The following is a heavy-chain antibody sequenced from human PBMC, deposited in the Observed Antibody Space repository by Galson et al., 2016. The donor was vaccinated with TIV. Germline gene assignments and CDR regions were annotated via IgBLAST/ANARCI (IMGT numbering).Heavy chain of an antibody. V-gene: IGHV2-5*02. CDR1: GFSVSSVEVG. CDR3: AHKKYFGYSSCHFDF. J-gene: IGHJ4*02. D-gene: IGHD5-12*01. CDR2: IFWDDDR. Sequence: PALVKPTQTLTLTCTVSGFSVSSVEVGVGWFRQTPGKAPEWLALIFWDDDRRYSPSLKTRLTISKDTSKNQVVLIVTDMDPVDTATYFCAHKKYFGYSSCHFDFWGPGTLVTVSS.